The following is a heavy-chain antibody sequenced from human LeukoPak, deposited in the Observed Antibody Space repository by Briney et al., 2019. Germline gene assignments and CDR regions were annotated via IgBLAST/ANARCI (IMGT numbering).Heavy chain of an antibody. D-gene: IGHD1-26*01. CDR2: IYYSGST. CDR3: ARSGSTAHDY. Sequence: SETLSLTCTVSGGSITSYYWSWIRQPPGKGLEWIGYIYYSGSTNYSPSLKSRVTISVDTSKNQFSLQLTSVTAADTAVCYCARSGSTAHDYWGQGTLVTVSS. CDR1: GGSITSYY. J-gene: IGHJ4*02. V-gene: IGHV4-59*01.